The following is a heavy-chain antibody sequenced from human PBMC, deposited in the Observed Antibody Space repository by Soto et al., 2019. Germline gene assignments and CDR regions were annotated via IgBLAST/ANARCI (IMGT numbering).Heavy chain of an antibody. Sequence: QVQLVQSGAEVKKPGASVKVSCKASGYTFTSYAMHWVRQAPGQRLEWTGWINTGNGDTKYSQKFQGRVTITRDTSASTAYMDLSSLRSEDTAVYYCARARGYSYGQVDSWGQGTLVTVSS. V-gene: IGHV1-3*04. CDR1: GYTFTSYA. J-gene: IGHJ4*02. D-gene: IGHD5-18*01. CDR2: INTGNGDT. CDR3: ARARGYSYGQVDS.